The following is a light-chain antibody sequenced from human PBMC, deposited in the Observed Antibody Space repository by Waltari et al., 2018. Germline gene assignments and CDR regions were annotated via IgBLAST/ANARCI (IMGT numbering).Light chain of an antibody. Sequence: DIVMTQSPDSLAASLGERATLNCQSSQSIFYSSTNKNYLAWYQQKPGQPPKLLIYWASTRESGVPDRFSGTGSGTDFTLTISSLQAGDVAVYYCQQFYSTPLTFGGGTKVEIK. J-gene: IGKJ4*01. CDR1: QSIFYSSTNKNY. CDR2: WAS. CDR3: QQFYSTPLT. V-gene: IGKV4-1*01.